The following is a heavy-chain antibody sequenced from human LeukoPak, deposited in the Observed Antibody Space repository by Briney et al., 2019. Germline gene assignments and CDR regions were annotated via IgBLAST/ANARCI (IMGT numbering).Heavy chain of an antibody. CDR1: GGTFSSYA. CDR2: ISAYNGNT. CDR3: ARQDGYYYDSSGTYYYYYMDV. Sequence: ASVKVSCKASGGTFSSYAISWVRQAPGQGLEWMGWISAYNGNTNYAQKLQGRVTMTTDTSTSTAYMELRSLRSDDTAVYYCARQDGYYYDSSGTYYYYYMDVWGKGTTVTVSS. D-gene: IGHD3-22*01. V-gene: IGHV1-18*01. J-gene: IGHJ6*03.